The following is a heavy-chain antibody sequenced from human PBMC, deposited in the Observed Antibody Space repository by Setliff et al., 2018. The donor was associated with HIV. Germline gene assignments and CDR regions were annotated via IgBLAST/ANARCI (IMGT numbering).Heavy chain of an antibody. CDR2: IGAVGGPT. CDR1: GFTFSSYA. J-gene: IGHJ3*02. Sequence: LRLSCAASGFTFSSYAMGWVRQAPGKGLEWVSTIGAVGGPTHYAESVKGRFTISKDNSKNTLYLQMSSLRDEDKAVYYCAKVLVFGIDVFDIWGQGTMVTVSS. D-gene: IGHD3-10*02. CDR3: AKVLVFGIDVFDI. V-gene: IGHV3-23*01.